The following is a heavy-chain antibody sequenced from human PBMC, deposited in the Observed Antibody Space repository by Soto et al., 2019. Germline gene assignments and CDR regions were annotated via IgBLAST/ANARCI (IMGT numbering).Heavy chain of an antibody. V-gene: IGHV3-48*01. D-gene: IGHD4-17*01. CDR2: VSSGSSTI. CDR1: GFTFSTYS. CDR3: ASHDYGDYVDY. Sequence: EVQLVESGGGLVQPGGSLRLSCAASGFTFSTYSMNWVRQAPGKGLEWVSYVSSGSSTISYADSVKARFTISRDNAKKSLYLQMNSLRAADTAVYYCASHDYGDYVDYWGQGTLVTVSS. J-gene: IGHJ4*02.